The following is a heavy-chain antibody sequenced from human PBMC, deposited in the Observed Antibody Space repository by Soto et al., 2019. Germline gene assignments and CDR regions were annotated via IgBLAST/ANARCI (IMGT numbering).Heavy chain of an antibody. CDR1: GFTFRNYD. CDR2: ISAAGDP. CDR3: ARTERDFDGVEV. V-gene: IGHV3-13*05. Sequence: EVQLVESGGGLVQPGGSLRLSCEASGFTFRNYDMHWVRQGAGKGLEWVSGISAAGDPDYADSVEGRFTISRENAQNSFFLQMNSLRVGATAVYYCARTERDFDGVEVSRQRTTVIASS. J-gene: IGHJ6*02.